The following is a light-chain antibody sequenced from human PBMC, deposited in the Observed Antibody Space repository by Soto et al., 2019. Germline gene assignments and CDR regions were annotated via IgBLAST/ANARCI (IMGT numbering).Light chain of an antibody. CDR3: SSYTSSSSPYV. V-gene: IGLV2-14*01. Sequence: QSVLTQPASVSGSPGQSITISCTGTSSDVGGYNYVSWYQQHPGKAPKLMINDVSNRPSGVSNRFSGSKSGNTASLTISGLQADDEADYYCSSYTSSSSPYVFGTGTKVTVL. CDR2: DVS. CDR1: SSDVGGYNY. J-gene: IGLJ1*01.